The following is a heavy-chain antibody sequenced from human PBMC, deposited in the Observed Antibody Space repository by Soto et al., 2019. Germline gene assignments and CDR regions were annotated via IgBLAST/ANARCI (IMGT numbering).Heavy chain of an antibody. CDR2: ISYDGSNK. D-gene: IGHD6-6*01. Sequence: QVQLVESGGGVVQPGRSLRLSCAASGFTFSSYGMHWVRQAPGKGLEWVAVISYDGSNKYYADSVKGRFTISRDNSKNTLYLQMNSLRAEDTAVYYCAKDQDSSSSVGPWGQGTLVTVSS. V-gene: IGHV3-30*18. CDR3: AKDQDSSSSVGP. CDR1: GFTFSSYG. J-gene: IGHJ5*02.